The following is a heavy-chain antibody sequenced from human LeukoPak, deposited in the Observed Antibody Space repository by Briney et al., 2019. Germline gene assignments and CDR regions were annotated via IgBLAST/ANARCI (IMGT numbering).Heavy chain of an antibody. CDR2: IIPILGIA. V-gene: IGHV1-69*04. Sequence: GSSVKVSCKASGGTFSSYAISWVRQAPGQGLEWMGRIIPILGIANYAQKFQGRVTITADKSTSTAYMELSSLRSEDTAVYYCAATRIVVVPAASAACDYWGQGTLVTVPS. CDR1: GGTFSSYA. J-gene: IGHJ4*02. CDR3: AATRIVVVPAASAACDY. D-gene: IGHD2-2*01.